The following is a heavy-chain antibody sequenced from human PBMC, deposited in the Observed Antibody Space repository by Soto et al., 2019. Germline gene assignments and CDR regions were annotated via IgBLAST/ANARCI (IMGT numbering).Heavy chain of an antibody. D-gene: IGHD5-12*01. V-gene: IGHV1-18*04. CDR2: ISSSGVT. J-gene: IGHJ4*02. Sequence: QVRLVQSGPEVKKPEASVKVSCKASGYTFSSSAISSVRQAPGQGPEWMGWISSSGVTNYAQNFQGRVTLTVDSSTTTAYMEVRSLSSADTAIYYCARDHGGYGTFDYWGQGTLVTVSS. CDR1: GYTFSSSA. CDR3: ARDHGGYGTFDY.